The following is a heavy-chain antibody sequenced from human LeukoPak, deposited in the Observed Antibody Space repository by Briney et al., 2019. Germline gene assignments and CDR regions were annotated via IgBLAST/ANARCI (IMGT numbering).Heavy chain of an antibody. D-gene: IGHD3-3*01. CDR2: IKQDGSEK. Sequence: GGSLRLSCAASGFTFSSYWMSWVRQAPGKGLEWVANIKQDGSEKYYVDSVKGRFTISRDNAKNSLYLQMNSLRAEDTAVYYCARTPFGVVPKFDYWGQGTLVIVSS. CDR3: ARTPFGVVPKFDY. J-gene: IGHJ4*02. V-gene: IGHV3-7*01. CDR1: GFTFSSYW.